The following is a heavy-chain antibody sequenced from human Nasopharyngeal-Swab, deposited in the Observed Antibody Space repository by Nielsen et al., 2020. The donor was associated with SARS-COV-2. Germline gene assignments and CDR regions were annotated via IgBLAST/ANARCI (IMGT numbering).Heavy chain of an antibody. CDR3: AKARRTDTYGFECFDH. CDR2: ITWNSGNK. D-gene: IGHD5-18*01. V-gene: IGHV3-9*01. CDR1: GYSFRTYG. Sequence: SLRLSCVASGYSFRTYGLSWVRQAPGKGLEWVSGITWNSGNKGYAESVQGRFTISRDNARNSLYLQMDSLRAEDTALYYCAKARRTDTYGFECFDHWGQGTLVTVSS. J-gene: IGHJ4*02.